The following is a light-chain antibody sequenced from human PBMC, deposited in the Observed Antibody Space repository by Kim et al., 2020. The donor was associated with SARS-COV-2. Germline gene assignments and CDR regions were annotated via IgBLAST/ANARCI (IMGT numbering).Light chain of an antibody. CDR1: KLGDKY. CDR2: QDA. V-gene: IGLV3-1*01. CDR3: QAWDSSTVV. Sequence: SYELTQPPSVSVSPGQTARITCSGDKLGDKYASWYQQKPGQSPALVLYQDAKRPSGIPERFSGSNSGNTATLTISGTQPMDEADYYCQAWDSSTVVFGGGTQLTVL. J-gene: IGLJ2*01.